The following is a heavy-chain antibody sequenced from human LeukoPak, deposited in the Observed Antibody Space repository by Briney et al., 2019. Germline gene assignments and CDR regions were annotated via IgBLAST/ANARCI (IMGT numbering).Heavy chain of an antibody. J-gene: IGHJ4*02. D-gene: IGHD2-8*02. V-gene: IGHV3-74*01. Sequence: PGGSLRLSCAASGFIFSSYWMHWVRQAPGKGLVWVSRINSDGSSTSYADSVKGRFTISRDNTKNTLDLQMNSLRAEDTAVYYCARGSTGSGRIDYCRQGTLVTVSS. CDR1: GFIFSSYW. CDR3: ARGSTGSGRIDY. CDR2: INSDGSST.